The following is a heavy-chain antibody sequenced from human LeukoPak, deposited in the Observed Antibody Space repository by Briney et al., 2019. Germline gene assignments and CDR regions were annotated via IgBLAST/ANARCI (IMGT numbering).Heavy chain of an antibody. CDR1: GGTFSSYA. J-gene: IGHJ4*02. D-gene: IGHD2-15*01. CDR3: AREVEEYCSGGSCYGAHY. V-gene: IGHV1-69*13. Sequence: GASVKVSCNASGGTFSSYAISWVRQAPGQGLEWMGGIIPIFGTANYAQKFQGRVTITADESTSTAYMVLSSLRSEDTAVYYCAREVEEYCSGGSCYGAHYWGQGTLVTVSS. CDR2: IIPIFGTA.